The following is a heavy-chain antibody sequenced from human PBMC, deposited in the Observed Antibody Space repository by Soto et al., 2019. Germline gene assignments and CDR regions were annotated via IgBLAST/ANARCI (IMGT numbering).Heavy chain of an antibody. J-gene: IGHJ5*02. Sequence: SVNVSCKAAGGTFSSYSISWVRQAPGQWLELMGGIIPIFGTANYAHKFQGRVTITADESTSTAYMELSSLRSEDTAVYYFVRGHVSATVIDWYEPWGHGTLDSVSS. V-gene: IGHV1-69*13. CDR2: IIPIFGTA. CDR1: GGTFSSYS. D-gene: IGHD6-13*01. CDR3: VRGHVSATVIDWYEP.